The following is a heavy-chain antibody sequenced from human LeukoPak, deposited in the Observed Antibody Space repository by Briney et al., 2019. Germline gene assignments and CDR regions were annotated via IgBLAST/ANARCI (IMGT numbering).Heavy chain of an antibody. Sequence: SQTLSLTCAISGDSVSSKSAAWNWIRQSPSRGLEWLGRTYYRSKWSSGYAESVKSRITVNPDTSKNQFSLQLNSVTPEDTAVYYCARDSMTGENWFDPWGQGTLVTVSS. D-gene: IGHD1-14*01. CDR1: GDSVSSKSAA. CDR3: ARDSMTGENWFDP. V-gene: IGHV6-1*01. CDR2: TYYRSKWSS. J-gene: IGHJ5*02.